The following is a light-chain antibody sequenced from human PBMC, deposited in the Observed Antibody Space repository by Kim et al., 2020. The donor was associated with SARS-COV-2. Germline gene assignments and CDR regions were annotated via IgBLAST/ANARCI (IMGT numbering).Light chain of an antibody. J-gene: IGLJ3*02. V-gene: IGLV3-1*01. Sequence: SVSPGQKASSTCPGDKLGDKYACWYQQKPGQSPVLVIYQDSKRPSGIPERFSGSNSGTTATLTISGTQAMDEADYYCQAWDSSIRVFGGGTQLTVL. CDR3: QAWDSSIRV. CDR2: QDS. CDR1: KLGDKY.